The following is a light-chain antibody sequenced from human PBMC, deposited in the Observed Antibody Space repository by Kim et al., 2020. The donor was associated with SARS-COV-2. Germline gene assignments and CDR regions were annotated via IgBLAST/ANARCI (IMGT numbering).Light chain of an antibody. CDR2: AAS. Sequence: AAVGDRVTNTCRERQDIANTLAWYQQKPGKVAKVLIYAASTLQSGVPSRFSGGGSGTEFTLTIGRLQTEDVATYYCQKYNSATWTFGPGTKVDIK. V-gene: IGKV1-27*01. CDR3: QKYNSATWT. CDR1: QDIANT. J-gene: IGKJ1*01.